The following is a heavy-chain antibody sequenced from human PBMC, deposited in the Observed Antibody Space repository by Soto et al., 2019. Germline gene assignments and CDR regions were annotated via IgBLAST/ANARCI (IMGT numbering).Heavy chain of an antibody. CDR1: GYPVTAYY. D-gene: IGHD3-3*01. Sequence: QLHLVQSGAVVKKPGASVTVSCSASGYPVTAYYMHWVRQAPGRGLEWMGGINPATGAAKYPQTFQGRVTMTRDTSTSTVFMELSGLTSEDTAVFYCARGGGVGVAGSAAFEMWGQGTLVTVSS. J-gene: IGHJ3*02. CDR2: INPATGAA. V-gene: IGHV1-2*02. CDR3: ARGGGVGVAGSAAFEM.